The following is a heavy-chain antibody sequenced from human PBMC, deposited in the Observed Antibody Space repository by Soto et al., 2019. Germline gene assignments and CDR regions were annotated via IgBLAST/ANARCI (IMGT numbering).Heavy chain of an antibody. D-gene: IGHD6-13*01. Sequence: PGGSLRLSCAASGFTFSSYSMNWVRQAPGKGLEWVSYISSSSSTIYYADSVKGRFTISRDNAKNSLYLQMNSLRDEDTAVYYCARIQDYSSSSYGMDVWGQGTTVTVSS. CDR2: ISSSSSTI. CDR3: ARIQDYSSSSYGMDV. J-gene: IGHJ6*02. V-gene: IGHV3-48*02. CDR1: GFTFSSYS.